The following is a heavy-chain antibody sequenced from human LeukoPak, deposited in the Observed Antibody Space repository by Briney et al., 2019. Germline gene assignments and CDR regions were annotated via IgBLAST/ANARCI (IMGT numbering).Heavy chain of an antibody. Sequence: ASVTVSFKSSGYTFTGYYIHWVRQAPGQGLEWTGCINPNSGTDDTNYAQKFQGRVTMTRDTSINTAYMELSRLRSDDTAVYYCARGGVNNWFDPWGQGTLVTVSS. D-gene: IGHD1-26*01. J-gene: IGHJ5*02. CDR2: INPNSGTDDT. CDR3: ARGGVNNWFDP. V-gene: IGHV1-2*02. CDR1: GYTFTGYY.